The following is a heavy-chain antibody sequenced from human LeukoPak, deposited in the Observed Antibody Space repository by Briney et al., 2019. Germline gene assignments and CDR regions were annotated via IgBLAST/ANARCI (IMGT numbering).Heavy chain of an antibody. CDR2: IYYSGST. D-gene: IGHD4-17*01. J-gene: IGHJ4*02. Sequence: SETLSLTCTVSGGSISSYYWSWIRQPPGKGLEWIGYIYYSGSTNYNPSLKSRVTISVDTSKNQFSLKLSSVTAADTAVYYCARERYGDYPINYWGQGTLVTVSS. V-gene: IGHV4-59*12. CDR1: GGSISSYY. CDR3: ARERYGDYPINY.